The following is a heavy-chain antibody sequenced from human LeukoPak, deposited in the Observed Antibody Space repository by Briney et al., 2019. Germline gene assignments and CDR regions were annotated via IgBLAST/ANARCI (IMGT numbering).Heavy chain of an antibody. J-gene: IGHJ3*02. Sequence: SETLSLTCTVSGGSISSGDYYWSWIRQPPGKGLEWIGYIYYSGSTYYNPSLKSRVTISVDTSKNQFSLKLSSVTAADTAVYYWARFPPGYYYDSSGYLPGAFDIWGQGTMVTVSS. CDR1: GGSISSGDYY. V-gene: IGHV4-30-4*01. D-gene: IGHD3-22*01. CDR3: ARFPPGYYYDSSGYLPGAFDI. CDR2: IYYSGST.